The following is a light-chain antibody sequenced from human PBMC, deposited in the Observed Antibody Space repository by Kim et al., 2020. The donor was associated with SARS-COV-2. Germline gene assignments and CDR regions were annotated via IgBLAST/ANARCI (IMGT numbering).Light chain of an antibody. CDR1: SSDIGTSDY. CDR2: DVT. V-gene: IGLV2-8*01. J-gene: IGLJ2*01. CDR3: SSYAGSNNGV. Sequence: GQSVTIYCSGSSSDIGTSDYASWAQQCPGKAPKLIIYDVTKRPSGVPARFSGSKSANTASLTVSGLQAVDEADYYCSSYAGSNNGVFGGGTQLTVL.